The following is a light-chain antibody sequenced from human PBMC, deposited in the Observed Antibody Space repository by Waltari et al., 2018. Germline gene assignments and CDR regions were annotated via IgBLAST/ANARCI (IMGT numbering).Light chain of an antibody. J-gene: IGKJ1*01. V-gene: IGKV3-20*01. CDR2: DAS. CDR1: QSVVRS. Sequence: EIVFTQSPGPLSLSPWERATLSCPASQSVVRSLAWYQQKPGQPPRLLIYDASSRATGIPDRFSGSGSGTDFSLTISRLEHEDFAAYYCQQYESLPETFGQGTKVEIK. CDR3: QQYESLPET.